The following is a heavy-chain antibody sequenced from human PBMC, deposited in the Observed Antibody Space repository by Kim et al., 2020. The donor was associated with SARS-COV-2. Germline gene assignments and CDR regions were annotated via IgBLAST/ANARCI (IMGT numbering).Heavy chain of an antibody. V-gene: IGHV3-23*03. D-gene: IGHD6-13*01. CDR3: AKDSLGGYSSSWSDY. J-gene: IGHJ4*02. Sequence: ESVKGRFNLARDNSKNTLYLPMNSLRAEDTAVYYCAKDSLGGYSSSWSDYWGQGTMVTVSS.